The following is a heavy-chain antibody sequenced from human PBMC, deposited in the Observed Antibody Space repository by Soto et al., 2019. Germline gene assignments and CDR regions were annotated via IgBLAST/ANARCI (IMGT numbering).Heavy chain of an antibody. CDR2: IIPIFGTA. D-gene: IGHD6-6*01. J-gene: IGHJ6*02. V-gene: IGHV1-69*01. CDR3: ASCVAARHYYYYYGMDV. CDR1: GGTFSSYA. Sequence: QVQLVQSGAEVKKPGSSVKVSCKASGGTFSSYAISWVRQAPGQGLEWMGGIIPIFGTANYAQKFQGRVTITADESTSPAYMELRSLRSEDTAVYYCASCVAARHYYYYYGMDVWGQGTTVTVSS.